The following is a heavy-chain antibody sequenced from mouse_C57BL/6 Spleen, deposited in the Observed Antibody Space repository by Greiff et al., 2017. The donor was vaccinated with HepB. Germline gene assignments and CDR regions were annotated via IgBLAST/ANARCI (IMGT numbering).Heavy chain of an antibody. CDR2: ISYDGSN. CDR1: GYFITSGYY. D-gene: IGHD2-3*01. CDR3: ASNDGYYVGYYAMDY. Sequence: VQLKESGPGLVKPSQSLSLTCSVTGYFITSGYYWNWIRQFPGNKLEWMGYISYDGSNNYNPSLKNRISITRDTSKNQFFLKLNSVTTEDTATYYCASNDGYYVGYYAMDYWGQGTSVTVSS. J-gene: IGHJ4*01. V-gene: IGHV3-6*01.